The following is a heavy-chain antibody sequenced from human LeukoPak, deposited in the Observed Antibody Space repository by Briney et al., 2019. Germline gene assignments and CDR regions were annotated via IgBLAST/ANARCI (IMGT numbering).Heavy chain of an antibody. CDR2: IYYSGST. J-gene: IGHJ2*01. V-gene: IGHV4-59*08. D-gene: IGHD3-22*01. Sequence: SETLSLTCTVSGGSISSYYWSWIRQPPGKGLEWIGYIYYSGSTKYNPSLKSRVTISVDTSKNQFSLKLSSVTVADTAVYYCASSHYYDSSGYPNWYFGLWGRGTLATVSS. CDR1: GGSISSYY. CDR3: ASSHYYDSSGYPNWYFGL.